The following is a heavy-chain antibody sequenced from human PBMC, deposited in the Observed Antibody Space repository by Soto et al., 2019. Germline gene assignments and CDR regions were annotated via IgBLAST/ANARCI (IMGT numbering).Heavy chain of an antibody. Sequence: GGSLRLSCAASGFTFSSYAMSWVRQAPGKGLEWVSAISGSGGSTYYADSVKGRFTISRDNSKNTLYLQMNSLRAEDTAVYYCAKEVRNGKQQLVTNDYWGQGTLVTVSS. V-gene: IGHV3-23*01. CDR3: AKEVRNGKQQLVTNDY. J-gene: IGHJ4*02. CDR1: GFTFSSYA. CDR2: ISGSGGST. D-gene: IGHD6-13*01.